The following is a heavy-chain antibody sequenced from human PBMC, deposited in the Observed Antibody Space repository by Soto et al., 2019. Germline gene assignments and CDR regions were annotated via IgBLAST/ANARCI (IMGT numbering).Heavy chain of an antibody. CDR2: ISSTTNYI. Sequence: PGGSLRLSCAASGFTFSRYSMNWVRQAPGKGLEWVSSISSTTNYIYYADSMKGRFTVSRDNAKNSVYLDMNSLSAEDTAVYYCAREPEDPTSNFDYSGQGTLVTVSS. V-gene: IGHV3-21*01. CDR1: GFTFSRYS. J-gene: IGHJ4*02. CDR3: AREPEDPTSNFDY.